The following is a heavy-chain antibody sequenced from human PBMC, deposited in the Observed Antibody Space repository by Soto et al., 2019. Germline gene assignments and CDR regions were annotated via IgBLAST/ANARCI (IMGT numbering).Heavy chain of an antibody. D-gene: IGHD3-10*01. Sequence: SETLSLTCTVSGGSISSSSYYWGWIRQPPGKGLEWIGSIYYSGSTYYNPSLKSRVTISVDTSKNQFSLKLSSVTAADTAVYYCARANPYYYGSGSYFFSPGYSTWGQGTLVTVSS. CDR3: ARANPYYYGSGSYFFSPGYST. V-gene: IGHV4-39*07. CDR2: IYYSGST. J-gene: IGHJ5*02. CDR1: GGSISSSSYY.